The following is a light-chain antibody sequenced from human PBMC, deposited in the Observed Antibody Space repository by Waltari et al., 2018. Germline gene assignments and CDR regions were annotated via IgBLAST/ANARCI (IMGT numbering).Light chain of an antibody. V-gene: IGKV1-5*03. CDR1: RSISTW. Sequence: DIQMTQSPSTLSASVGDRVTITCRASRSISTWVAWDQQKPGKAPKLLISKASSLESGVPSRFSGSGSGTDFTLTISSLQPEDFATYYCQQYNSYWWTFGQGTKVEIK. CDR2: KAS. CDR3: QQYNSYWWT. J-gene: IGKJ1*01.